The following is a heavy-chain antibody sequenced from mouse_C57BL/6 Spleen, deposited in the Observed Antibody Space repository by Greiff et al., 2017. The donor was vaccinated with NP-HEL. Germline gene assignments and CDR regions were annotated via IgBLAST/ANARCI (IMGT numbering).Heavy chain of an antibody. V-gene: IGHV5-17*01. CDR1: GFTFSDYG. J-gene: IGHJ1*03. CDR3: ARPYGGFYWYFDV. CDR2: ISSGSSTI. Sequence: DVHLVESGGGLVKPGGSLKLSCAASGFTFSDYGMHWVRQAPEKGLEWVAYISSGSSTIYYADTVKGRFTISRDNAKNTLFLQMTSLRSEDTAMYYCARPYGGFYWYFDVWGTGTTVTVSS. D-gene: IGHD1-1*01.